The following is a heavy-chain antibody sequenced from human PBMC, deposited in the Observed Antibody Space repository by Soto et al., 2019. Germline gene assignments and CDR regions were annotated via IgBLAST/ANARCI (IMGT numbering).Heavy chain of an antibody. CDR3: SRYDSSGYYYFDY. D-gene: IGHD3-22*01. CDR1: GGSISSGGYY. CDR2: IYYSGST. J-gene: IGHJ4*02. Sequence: SETLSLTCTVSGGSISSGGYYWSWIRQHPGKGLEWIGYIYYSGSTYYNPSLKSRVTISVDTSKNQFSLKLSSVTAADTAVYYCSRYDSSGYYYFDYWGQGTLVTVSS. V-gene: IGHV4-31*03.